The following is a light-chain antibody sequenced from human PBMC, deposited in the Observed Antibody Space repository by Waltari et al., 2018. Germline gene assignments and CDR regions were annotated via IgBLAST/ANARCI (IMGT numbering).Light chain of an antibody. V-gene: IGLV2-14*03. CDR3: NSYTTGRTMTVI. CDR1: SSDIGAYNF. CDR2: DVS. J-gene: IGLJ2*01. Sequence: SVLTQPASVSGSPGQSITISCTGTSSDIGAYNFVSWYQHHPGKAPKLIINDVSNRPSGVSNRFSGSWSGNTASLTISGLQAEDEADYYCNSYTTGRTMTVIFGGGTKLTVL.